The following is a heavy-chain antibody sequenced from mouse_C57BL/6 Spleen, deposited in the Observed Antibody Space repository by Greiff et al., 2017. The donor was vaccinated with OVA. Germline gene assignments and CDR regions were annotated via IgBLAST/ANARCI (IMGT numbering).Heavy chain of an antibody. CDR3: ARAEGFDY. Sequence: QVQLQQPGAELVRPGTSVKLSCKASGYTFTSYWMPWVKQRPGQGLEWIGVIDPSDSYTNYNQKFKGKATLTVDTSSSTAYMQLSSLTSEDTAVYYCARAEGFDYWGQGTTLTVSS. J-gene: IGHJ2*01. CDR2: IDPSDSYT. CDR1: GYTFTSYW. V-gene: IGHV1-59*01.